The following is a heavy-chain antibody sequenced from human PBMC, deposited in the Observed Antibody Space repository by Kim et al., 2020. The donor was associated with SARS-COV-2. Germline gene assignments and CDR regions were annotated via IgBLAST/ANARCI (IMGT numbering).Heavy chain of an antibody. V-gene: IGHV1-2*02. J-gene: IGHJ5*02. CDR3: ARATLAAASNWFDP. D-gene: IGHD6-25*01. CDR2: INSNTGGT. CDR1: GYTFTDYY. Sequence: ASVKVSCKASGYTFTDYYIHWVRQAPGQGLEWMGWINSNTGGTYYAQKFRGRVTMTRDTSISTAYMELSSLTSDDTAVYYCARATLAAASNWFDPWGQGT.